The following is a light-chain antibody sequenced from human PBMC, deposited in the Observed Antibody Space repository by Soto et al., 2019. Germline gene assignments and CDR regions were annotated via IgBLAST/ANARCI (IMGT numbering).Light chain of an antibody. Sequence: DNHMTQSPSTLSASVGDRVTITCRASQSISSWLAWYQQKPGKAPNLLIYKASSLRSGVPSRFSGSGSGTEFTLTISSLQPDDYATYYCQQYKRYPWTFGQGTKVDI. J-gene: IGKJ1*01. CDR3: QQYKRYPWT. V-gene: IGKV1-5*03. CDR2: KAS. CDR1: QSISSW.